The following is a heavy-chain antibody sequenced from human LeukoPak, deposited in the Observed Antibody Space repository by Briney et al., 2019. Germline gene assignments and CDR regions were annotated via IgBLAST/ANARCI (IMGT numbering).Heavy chain of an antibody. CDR3: ARGGTYDI. CDR1: GFTVSSSY. V-gene: IGHV3-66*01. Sequence: PGGSLRLSCTGSGFTVSSSYMSWVRRAPGKGLEWVSLIYSEGTTYYADSVKGRFTISRDNAKKSLYLQMNSLRGEDTAVYYCARGGTYDIWGQGTRVTVSS. J-gene: IGHJ3*02. CDR2: IYSEGTT.